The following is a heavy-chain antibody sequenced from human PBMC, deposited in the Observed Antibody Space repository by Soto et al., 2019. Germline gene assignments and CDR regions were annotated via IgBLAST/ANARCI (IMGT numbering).Heavy chain of an antibody. V-gene: IGHV3-23*01. Sequence: GGSLRLSCAASGFTFSTYAMSWVRRAPGKGLEWASAISAGGGSTYYADPVKGRFTISRDNFINTLYLQMNSLRTEDTAVYYCAHPRGYGVFDAYDIWGQGAMVTVSS. CDR3: AHPRGYGVFDAYDI. D-gene: IGHD4-17*01. CDR2: ISAGGGST. CDR1: GFTFSTYA. J-gene: IGHJ3*02.